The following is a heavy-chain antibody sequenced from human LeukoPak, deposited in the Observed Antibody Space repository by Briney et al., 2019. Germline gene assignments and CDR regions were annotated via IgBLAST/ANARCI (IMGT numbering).Heavy chain of an antibody. J-gene: IGHJ5*02. Sequence: GSLRLSCAASGFTFSSYWMSWVRQAPGKGLEWVANIKQDGSEKYYVDSVKGRFTISRDNVKNSLYLQMNSLRAEDTAVYYCARDLGQYYDTSDNWFDPWGQGTLVTVSS. D-gene: IGHD3-22*01. CDR2: IKQDGSEK. CDR3: ARDLGQYYDTSDNWFDP. CDR1: GFTFSSYW. V-gene: IGHV3-7*01.